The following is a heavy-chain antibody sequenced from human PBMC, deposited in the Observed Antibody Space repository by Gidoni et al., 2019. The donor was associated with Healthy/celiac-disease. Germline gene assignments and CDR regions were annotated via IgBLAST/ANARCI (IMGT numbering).Heavy chain of an antibody. CDR2: IRYDGSNK. V-gene: IGHV3-30*02. CDR3: AKEGYSYGSFDY. D-gene: IGHD5-18*01. CDR1: GFTFSSYG. J-gene: IGHJ4*02. Sequence: QVQLVVSGGGVVQPGGYPRLSCAASGFTFSSYGMHWVRQAPGKGLEWVAFIRYDGSNKYYADSVKGRFTISRDNSKNTLYLQMNSLRAEDTAVYYCAKEGYSYGSFDYWGQGTLVTVSS.